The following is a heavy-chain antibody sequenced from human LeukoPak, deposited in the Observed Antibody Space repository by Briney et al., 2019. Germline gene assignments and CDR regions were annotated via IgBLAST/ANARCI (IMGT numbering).Heavy chain of an antibody. Sequence: SETLSLTCTVSGGSISNYYWSWIRQPPGKRLGWIGYIFYSGDTNYNPSLKSRVTISVDTSKNQFSLSLSSVTAADTAVYYCARHSGSSPHYIDYWGQGTLVTVSS. CDR1: GGSISNYY. V-gene: IGHV4-59*08. J-gene: IGHJ4*02. CDR3: ARHSGSSPHYIDY. D-gene: IGHD1-26*01. CDR2: IFYSGDT.